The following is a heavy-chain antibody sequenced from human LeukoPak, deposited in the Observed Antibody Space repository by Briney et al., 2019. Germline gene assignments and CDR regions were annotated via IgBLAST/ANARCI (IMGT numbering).Heavy chain of an antibody. CDR2: IFDGGST. CDR3: ARGESGYDYDYFDY. J-gene: IGHJ4*02. D-gene: IGHD5-12*01. Sequence: GGSLRLSCAASGFTVTTQYMTWVRQAPGKGLEWVSLIFDGGSTYYADSVKGRFSISRDTSKNTLDLQMSGLRAEDTAVYYCARGESGYDYDYFDYWGQGTLVTVSS. V-gene: IGHV3-66*01. CDR1: GFTVTTQY.